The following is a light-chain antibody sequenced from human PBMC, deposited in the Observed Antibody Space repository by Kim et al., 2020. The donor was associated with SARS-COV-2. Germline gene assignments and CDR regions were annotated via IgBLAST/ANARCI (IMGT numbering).Light chain of an antibody. CDR3: QQRSNWPPIT. J-gene: IGKJ5*01. V-gene: IGKV3-11*01. CDR2: DAS. Sequence: SLGERDTPSCRASQSVSGYFAWYLQKPWQAPRCLIYDASTRGTGIPARCSGRGSGTDFSLTICSLEPEDFAVYYCQQRSNWPPITFGQGTRL. CDR1: QSVSGY.